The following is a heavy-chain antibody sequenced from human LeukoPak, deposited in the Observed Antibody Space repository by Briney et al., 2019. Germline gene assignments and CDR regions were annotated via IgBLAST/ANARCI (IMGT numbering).Heavy chain of an antibody. CDR1: GFTFSSYA. V-gene: IGHV3-23*01. Sequence: GGSLRLSCAASGFTFSSYAMSWVRQAPGKGLEWVSSISGSGGSTYYADSVKGRFTISRDNSKNTLYLQMNSLRAEDTAVYYCSKDQGDFWSGYSIGYWGQGTLVTVSS. CDR3: SKDQGDFWSGYSIGY. J-gene: IGHJ4*02. CDR2: ISGSGGST. D-gene: IGHD3-3*01.